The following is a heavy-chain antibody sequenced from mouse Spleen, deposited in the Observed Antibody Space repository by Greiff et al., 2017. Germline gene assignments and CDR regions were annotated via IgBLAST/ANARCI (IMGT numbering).Heavy chain of an antibody. CDR3: ARWSNWDVGAGNYFDY. CDR1: GYAFSSYW. J-gene: IGHJ2*01. V-gene: IGHV1-80*01. Sequence: QVQLQQSGAELVKPGASVKISCKASGYAFSSYWMNWVKQRPGKGLEWIGQIYPGDGDTNYNGKFKGKATLTADKSSSTAYMQLSSLTSEDSAVYFCARWSNWDVGAGNYFDYWGQGTTLTVSS. D-gene: IGHD4-1*01. CDR2: IYPGDGDT.